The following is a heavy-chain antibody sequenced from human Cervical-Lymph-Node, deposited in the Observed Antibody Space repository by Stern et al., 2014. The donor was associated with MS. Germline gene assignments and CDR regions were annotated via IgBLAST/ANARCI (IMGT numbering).Heavy chain of an antibody. CDR1: GDSISTGSYF. J-gene: IGHJ6*02. CDR2: IYTSGTT. V-gene: IGHV4-61*02. CDR3: ARFGYYYYYDMDV. Sequence: QLQLQESGPGLVKPSQTLSLTCSVSGDSISTGSYFWTWIRQPAGKGLEWMGRIYTSGTTHYNPSPKSRVTLSLDTSKNQVSLTLPSVTAADTAVYFCARFGYYYYYDMDVWGQGTTVTVSS. D-gene: IGHD3-10*01.